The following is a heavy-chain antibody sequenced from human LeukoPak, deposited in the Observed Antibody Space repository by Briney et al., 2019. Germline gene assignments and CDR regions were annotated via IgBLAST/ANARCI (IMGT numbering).Heavy chain of an antibody. D-gene: IGHD6-25*01. CDR2: IYHSGST. Sequence: PSETLSLTCTVSGYSISSGYYWGWIRQPPRKGLEWIGSIYHSGSTYYNPSLKSRLTISLDTSKNQFSLKLSSVTAADTAVYYCARVVTAARLDLWGQGILVTISS. CDR1: GYSISSGYY. CDR3: ARVVTAARLDL. V-gene: IGHV4-38-2*02. J-gene: IGHJ5*02.